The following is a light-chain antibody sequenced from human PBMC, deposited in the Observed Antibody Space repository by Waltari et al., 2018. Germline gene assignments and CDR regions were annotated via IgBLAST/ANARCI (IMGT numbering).Light chain of an antibody. CDR2: DVS. CDR3: SSYTSSRTLI. V-gene: IGLV2-14*01. J-gene: IGLJ2*01. CDR1: SSDVVGYNY. Sequence: QSALTQPASVSGSPGQSITISCTGTSSDVVGYNYVSWYQQHPGKAPKLMIYDVSNRPSGVSNRFSGSKSGNTASLTISGLQAEDEADYYCSSYTSSRTLIFGGGTKLTVL.